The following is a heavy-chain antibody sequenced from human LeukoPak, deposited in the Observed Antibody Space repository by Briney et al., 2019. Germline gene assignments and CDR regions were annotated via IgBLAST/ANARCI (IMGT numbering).Heavy chain of an antibody. CDR2: IYYTGST. V-gene: IGHV4-59*08. Sequence: SETLSLTCTVSGGSISSYYWSWIRQPPGKELEWIGYIYYTGSTSYNPSLRSRVTISVDTSKNQFSLNLSSVTAADTAVYYCARAPILCYFDCWGQGTLVTVSS. J-gene: IGHJ4*02. CDR1: GGSISSYY. D-gene: IGHD2-21*01. CDR3: ARAPILCYFDC.